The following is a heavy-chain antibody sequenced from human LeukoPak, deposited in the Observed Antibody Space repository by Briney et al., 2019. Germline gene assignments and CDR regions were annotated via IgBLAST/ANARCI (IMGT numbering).Heavy chain of an antibody. Sequence: SETLSLTCAVSGGSISSSNWWSWVRQPPGKGLEWIGEIYHSGSTNYNPSLKSRVTISVDTSKNQFSLKLSSVTAADTAVYYCARDGGYCSGGSCPRWFDPWGQGTLVTVSS. CDR2: IYHSGST. V-gene: IGHV4-4*02. D-gene: IGHD2-15*01. J-gene: IGHJ5*02. CDR3: ARDGGYCSGGSCPRWFDP. CDR1: GGSISSSNW.